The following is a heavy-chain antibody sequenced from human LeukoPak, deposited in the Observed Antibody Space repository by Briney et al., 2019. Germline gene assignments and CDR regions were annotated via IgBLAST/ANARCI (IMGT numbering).Heavy chain of an antibody. J-gene: IGHJ4*02. D-gene: IGHD1-1*01. V-gene: IGHV3-30*04. CDR3: ARSTGNFDY. CDR2: ISYDGSNK. Sequence: GGSLRLSCAASGFTFSSYAMHWARQAPGKGLEWVAVISYDGSNKYYADSVKGRFTISRDNSKNTLYLQMNSLRAEDTAVYYCARSTGNFDYWGQGTLVTVSS. CDR1: GFTFSSYA.